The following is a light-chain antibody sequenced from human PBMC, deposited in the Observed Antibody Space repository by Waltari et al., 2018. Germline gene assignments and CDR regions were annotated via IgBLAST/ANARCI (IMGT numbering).Light chain of an antibody. CDR3: CSYSGSSSFPYV. V-gene: IGLV2-23*02. Sequence: QSALTQPASVSGSPGQSITIPCTGSRTNIGFYDLVSWYQQHPGKAPKRIIFDVIKRPSGVSDRFSGSKSGNTASLTISGLETEDDADYYCCSYSGSSSFPYVFGPGTKVTVL. CDR1: RTNIGFYDL. J-gene: IGLJ1*01. CDR2: DVI.